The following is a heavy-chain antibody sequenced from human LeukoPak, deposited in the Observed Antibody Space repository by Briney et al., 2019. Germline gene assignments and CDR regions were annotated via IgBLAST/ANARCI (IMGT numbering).Heavy chain of an antibody. J-gene: IGHJ4*02. D-gene: IGHD6-13*01. V-gene: IGHV4-31*03. CDR3: ARDNLAAAGNFDY. Sequence: SETLSLTCTVSGGSISSGGYSWTWIRQHPGKGLEWIGYIYHSGSTYYNPSLKSRVTISVDTSKNQFSLNLISVTAADTAVYYCARDNLAAAGNFDYWGQGTLVTVSS. CDR1: GGSISSGGYS. CDR2: IYHSGST.